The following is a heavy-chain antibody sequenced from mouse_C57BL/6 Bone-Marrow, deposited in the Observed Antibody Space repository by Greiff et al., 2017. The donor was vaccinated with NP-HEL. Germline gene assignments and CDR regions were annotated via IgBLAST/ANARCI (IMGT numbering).Heavy chain of an antibody. V-gene: IGHV1-59*01. D-gene: IGHD2-3*01. Sequence: QVQLQQPGAELVRPGTSVKLSCKASGYTFTSYWMHWVKQRPGQGLEWIGVIDPSDSYTNYNQKFKGKATLTVDTSSSTVYMQLSSLTSEDSAVYYGARRLLHYYAMDYWGQGTSVTVSS. CDR3: ARRLLHYYAMDY. CDR1: GYTFTSYW. CDR2: IDPSDSYT. J-gene: IGHJ4*01.